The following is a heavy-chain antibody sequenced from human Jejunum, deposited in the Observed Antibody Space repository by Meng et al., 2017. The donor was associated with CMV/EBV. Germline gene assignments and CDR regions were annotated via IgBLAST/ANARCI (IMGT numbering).Heavy chain of an antibody. CDR2: ILPSNSDT. V-gene: IGHV5-51*01. D-gene: IGHD3-10*01. CDR3: ARQDYFGSGTYHHWFDP. CDR1: FSNYW. Sequence: FSNYWIGWVRQQPGKGLEWMGIILPSNSDTRYSPSFEGQVTMSADKSSSTAYLEWSSLQASDSGMYYCARQDYFGSGTYHHWFDPWGPGTLVTVSS. J-gene: IGHJ5*02.